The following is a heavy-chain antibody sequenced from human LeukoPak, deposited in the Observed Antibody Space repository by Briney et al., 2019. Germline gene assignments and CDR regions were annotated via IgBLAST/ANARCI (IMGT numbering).Heavy chain of an antibody. D-gene: IGHD3-9*01. CDR3: AAKEGLTGYLSGSFEY. V-gene: IGHV3-13*01. CDR1: GFTFIDYD. CDR2: IGIRGDT. Sequence: GGSLRLSCAASGFTFIDYDMHWVRQVIGKGLEWVSAIGIRGDTHYSGSVKGRFTISRENAESSLYLQMNSLRAEDTAVYYCAAKEGLTGYLSGSFEYWGQGTLVTVSS. J-gene: IGHJ4*02.